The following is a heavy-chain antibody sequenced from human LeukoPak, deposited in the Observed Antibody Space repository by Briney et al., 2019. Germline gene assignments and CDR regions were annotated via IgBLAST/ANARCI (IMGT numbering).Heavy chain of an antibody. V-gene: IGHV3-23*01. Sequence: PGGSLRLSCGASGFSFPYGMSWARQAPGKGLEWVSGITNSGERTYYADSVKGRFTISRHNSKNTLYLQMTSLRAEDTAVYYCARANDNYYYYYMDVWGKGTTVTIS. CDR2: ITNSGERT. CDR1: GFSFPYG. J-gene: IGHJ6*03. CDR3: ARANDNYYYYYMDV. D-gene: IGHD3-9*01.